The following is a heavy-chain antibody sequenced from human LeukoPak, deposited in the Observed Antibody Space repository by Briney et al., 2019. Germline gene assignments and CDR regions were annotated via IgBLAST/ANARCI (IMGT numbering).Heavy chain of an antibody. CDR3: ARLSGYDPSYYYYGMDV. CDR1: GYSLTSYW. Sequence: GESLKISCKGSGYSLTSYWIGWVRQMPGKGLEWMGIIYPGDSDTRYSPSIQGQVTISADKSISTAYLQWSSLKASDTAMYYCARLSGYDPSYYYYGMDVWGQGTTVTVSS. CDR2: IYPGDSDT. D-gene: IGHD5-12*01. J-gene: IGHJ6*02. V-gene: IGHV5-51*01.